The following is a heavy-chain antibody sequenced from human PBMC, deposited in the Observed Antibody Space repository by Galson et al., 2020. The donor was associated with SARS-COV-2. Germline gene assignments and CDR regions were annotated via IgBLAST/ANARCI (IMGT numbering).Heavy chain of an antibody. CDR2: IYSGGST. CDR3: ARVALGYYFDY. Sequence: GGSLRLSCAASGFTVSSNYMSWVRQAPGKGLEWVSVIYSGGSTYYADSVKGQFTISRHNSKNTLYLQMNSLRAEDTAVYYCARVALGYYFDYWGQGTLVTVSS. V-gene: IGHV3-53*04. J-gene: IGHJ4*02. CDR1: GFTVSSNY. D-gene: IGHD7-27*01.